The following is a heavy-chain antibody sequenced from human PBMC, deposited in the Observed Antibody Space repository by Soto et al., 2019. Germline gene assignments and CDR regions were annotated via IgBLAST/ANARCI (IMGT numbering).Heavy chain of an antibody. CDR1: GFTCSSYA. V-gene: IGHV3-23*01. J-gene: IGHJ6*02. D-gene: IGHD3-10*01. Sequence: GGSLRLSCAASGFTCSSYAMSWVRQAPGKGLEWVSAITASGGSTYYADSVKGRLTISRDNSKNTVYLQLNSLRAEDTAVYYCAKVQSGVYYYYAMDVWGQGTTVTVSS. CDR2: ITASGGST. CDR3: AKVQSGVYYYYAMDV.